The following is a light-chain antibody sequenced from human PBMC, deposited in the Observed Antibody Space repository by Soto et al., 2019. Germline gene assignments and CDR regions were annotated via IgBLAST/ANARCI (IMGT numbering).Light chain of an antibody. V-gene: IGKV1-5*03. CDR1: QSISFW. CDR3: QQYSSYSPET. Sequence: DIQMTQPPSTLSASIGDRVTITRRANQSISFWLAWYQQKPWKAPKVLIYKASRLESGVPSRFSGSGSGTEFTLTISSLQPDDFATYYCQQYSSYSPETFGQGTKVDI. J-gene: IGKJ1*01. CDR2: KAS.